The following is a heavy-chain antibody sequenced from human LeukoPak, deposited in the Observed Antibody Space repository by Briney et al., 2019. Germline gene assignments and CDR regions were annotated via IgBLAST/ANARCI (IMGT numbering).Heavy chain of an antibody. CDR3: ARDGWHDGNLRYFDY. D-gene: IGHD1-14*01. J-gene: IGHJ4*02. CDR1: GGTFSSYA. CDR2: IIPILGIA. Sequence: EASVKVSCKASGGTFSSYAISWVRQAPGQGLEWMGRIIPILGIANYAQKFQGRVTITADKSTSTAYMELSSLRSEDTAVYYCARDGWHDGNLRYFDYWGQGTLVTVSS. V-gene: IGHV1-69*04.